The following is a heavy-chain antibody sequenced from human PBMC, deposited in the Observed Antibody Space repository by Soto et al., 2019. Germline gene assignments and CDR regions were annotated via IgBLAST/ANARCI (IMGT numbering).Heavy chain of an antibody. CDR3: ARGDAERGHTYYYYYGMDV. Sequence: SETLSLTCAVYGGSFSGYYWSWIRQPPGKGLEWIGEINHSGSTNYNPSLKSRVTISVDTSKNQFSLKLSSVTAADTAVYYCARGDAERGHTYYYYYGMDVWGQGTTVTVSS. CDR1: GGSFSGYY. J-gene: IGHJ6*02. D-gene: IGHD1-1*01. CDR2: INHSGST. V-gene: IGHV4-34*01.